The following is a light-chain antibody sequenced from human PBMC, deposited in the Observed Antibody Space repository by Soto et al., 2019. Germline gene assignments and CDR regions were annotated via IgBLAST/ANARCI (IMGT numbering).Light chain of an antibody. CDR1: QSISSW. CDR3: QQYNSSPFT. Sequence: DIQMTQSPSTLSASVGDRVTITCRASQSISSWLARYHQKPGKAPKLLIYKASSLESGVPSRFSGSGSGTEFTLTISSLQPDDLATYYCQQYNSSPFTFGPGTKVDIK. CDR2: KAS. J-gene: IGKJ3*01. V-gene: IGKV1-5*03.